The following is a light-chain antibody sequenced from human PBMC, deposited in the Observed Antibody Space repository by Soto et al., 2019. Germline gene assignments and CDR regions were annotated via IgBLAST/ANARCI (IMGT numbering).Light chain of an antibody. CDR2: DAS. CDR1: QAISDN. J-gene: IGKJ5*01. Sequence: IVMTHSPATLSVSPCERATLSSRASQAISDNLAWYQHKPGQPPRLLIYDASTRATGIPARFSGGGSGTEFTLTISSLQSEDFADYYCQQYQNWPLITFGQGTRLEIK. CDR3: QQYQNWPLIT. V-gene: IGKV3-15*01.